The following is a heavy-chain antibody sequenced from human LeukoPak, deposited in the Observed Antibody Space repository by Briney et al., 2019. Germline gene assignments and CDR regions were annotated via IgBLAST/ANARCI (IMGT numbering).Heavy chain of an antibody. V-gene: IGHV3-30*02. CDR3: AKVGYCSSTSCYTNYYYMDV. CDR2: IRYDGSNK. CDR1: GFTFSSYG. J-gene: IGHJ6*03. Sequence: GGSLRLSSAASGFTFSSYGMHWVRQAPGKGLEWVAFIRYDGSNKYYADSVKGRFTISRDNSKNTLYLQMNSLRAEDTAVYYCAKVGYCSSTSCYTNYYYMDVWGKGTTVTVSS. D-gene: IGHD2-2*02.